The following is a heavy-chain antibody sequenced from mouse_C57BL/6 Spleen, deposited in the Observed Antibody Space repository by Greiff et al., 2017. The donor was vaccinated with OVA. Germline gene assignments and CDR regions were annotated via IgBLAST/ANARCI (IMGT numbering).Heavy chain of an antibody. D-gene: IGHD2-5*01. CDR1: GYTFTSYW. CDR2: IDPSDSYT. CDR3: ARGTYYSNYGGFAY. Sequence: QVQLKQPGAELVKPGASVKLSCKASGYTFTSYWMQWVKQRPGQGLEWIGEIDPSDSYTNYNQKFKGKATLTVDTSSSTAYMQLSSLTSEDSAVYYCARGTYYSNYGGFAYWGQGTLVTVSA. V-gene: IGHV1-50*01. J-gene: IGHJ3*01.